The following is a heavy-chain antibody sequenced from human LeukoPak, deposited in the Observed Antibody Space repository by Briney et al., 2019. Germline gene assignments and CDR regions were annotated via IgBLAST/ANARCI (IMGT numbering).Heavy chain of an antibody. CDR3: ARDQAYYDFWSGASAAFDP. CDR2: ISGSGGST. V-gene: IGHV3-23*01. D-gene: IGHD3-3*01. CDR1: GFTFSSYA. J-gene: IGHJ5*02. Sequence: GGSLRLSCAASGFTFSSYAMSWVRQAPGKGLEWVSAISGSGGSTYYADSVKGRFTISRDNSKNTLYLQMNSLRAEDTAVYYCARDQAYYDFWSGASAAFDPWGQGTLVTVSS.